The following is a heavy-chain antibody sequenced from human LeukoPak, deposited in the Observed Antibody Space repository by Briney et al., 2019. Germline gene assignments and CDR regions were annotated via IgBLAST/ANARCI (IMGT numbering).Heavy chain of an antibody. Sequence: ASLKVSCKASGYTFTGYYMHWVRQAPGQGLEWMGWINPNSGHTNYAPKFQGRVTMTRDTSISTAYKELSRLRSDDTAVYYCARDKSGNSGLYSYFDYWGQGTLVTVSS. D-gene: IGHD6-19*01. V-gene: IGHV1-2*02. CDR1: GYTFTGYY. CDR3: ARDKSGNSGLYSYFDY. CDR2: INPNSGHT. J-gene: IGHJ4*02.